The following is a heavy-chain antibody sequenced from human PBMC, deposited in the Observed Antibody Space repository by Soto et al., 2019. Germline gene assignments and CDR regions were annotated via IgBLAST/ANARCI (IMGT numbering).Heavy chain of an antibody. CDR1: GGTFSSYA. Sequence: GASVKVSCKASGGTFSSYAISWVRQAPGQGLEWMGGIIPIFGTANYAQKFQGRVTITADESTSTAYMELSSLGSEDTAVYYCARGPMVRGVIRFPYFDYWGQGTLVTVSS. D-gene: IGHD3-10*01. V-gene: IGHV1-69*13. J-gene: IGHJ4*02. CDR2: IIPIFGTA. CDR3: ARGPMVRGVIRFPYFDY.